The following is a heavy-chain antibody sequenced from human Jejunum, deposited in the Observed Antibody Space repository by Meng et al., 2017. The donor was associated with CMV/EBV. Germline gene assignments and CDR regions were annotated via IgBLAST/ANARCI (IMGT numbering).Heavy chain of an antibody. J-gene: IGHJ4*02. CDR1: GYRFISYA. D-gene: IGHD2-21*02. CDR3: ARGGNPEYGDDTN. CDR2: INTNTGNP. Sequence: KASGYRFISYALNWVRQAPGQGLEWMGWINTNTGNPTYAQGFTGRFVFSLDSSVSTAYLQISNLKAEDTAVYYCARGGNPEYGDDTNWGQGTLVTVSS. V-gene: IGHV7-4-1*02.